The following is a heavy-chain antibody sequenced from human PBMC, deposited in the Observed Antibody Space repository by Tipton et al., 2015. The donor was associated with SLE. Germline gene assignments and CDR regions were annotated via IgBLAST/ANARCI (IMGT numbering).Heavy chain of an antibody. Sequence: TLSLTCIVSGGSISSGDYYWGWIRQPPGKGLEWIGGIHHRGSTYYNPSLKSRVTISVDKSKNQISLKLTSVTAADTAVYYCARQGAYYDVRNESKNRNWFDPWGQGTLVSVSS. CDR3: ARQGAYYDVRNESKNRNWFDP. CDR1: GGSISSGDYY. CDR2: IHHRGST. D-gene: IGHD3-3*01. V-gene: IGHV4-39*01. J-gene: IGHJ5*02.